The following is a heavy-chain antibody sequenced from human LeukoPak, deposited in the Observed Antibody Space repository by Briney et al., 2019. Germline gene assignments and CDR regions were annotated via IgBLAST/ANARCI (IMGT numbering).Heavy chain of an antibody. CDR1: GDSISSYY. CDR2: IYNSGST. CDR3: AREHTDAFDI. Sequence: SETLSLTCTVSGDSISSYYWTWIRQPPGKGLEWIGYIYNSGSTNFNPSLKSRVTISVDTSKNQFSLKLSSVTAADTAVYYCAREHTDAFDIWGQGTMVTVSS. D-gene: IGHD2-21*01. V-gene: IGHV4-59*01. J-gene: IGHJ3*02.